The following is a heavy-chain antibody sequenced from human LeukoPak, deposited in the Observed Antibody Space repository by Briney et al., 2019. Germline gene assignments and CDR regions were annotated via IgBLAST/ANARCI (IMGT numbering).Heavy chain of an antibody. Sequence: SETLSLTCTVSGGSISSSSYYWGWIRQPPGKGLEWIGSIYYSGSTYYSPSLKSRVTISVDTSKNQFSLKLSSVTAADTAVYYCARDGDYGGKSNAFDIWGQGTMVTVSS. J-gene: IGHJ3*02. CDR1: GGSISSSSYY. CDR3: ARDGDYGGKSNAFDI. CDR2: IYYSGST. V-gene: IGHV4-39*07. D-gene: IGHD4-23*01.